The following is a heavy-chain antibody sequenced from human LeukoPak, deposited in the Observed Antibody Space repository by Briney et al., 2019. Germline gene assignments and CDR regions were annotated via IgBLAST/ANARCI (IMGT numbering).Heavy chain of an antibody. Sequence: GGSLRLSCLTSGFTLSTNAMSWVRQAPGKGLEWISGISVSGASTYYADSVKGRFTISRDDSRNTLYLQMNGLRAEDTAVYYCATYRRGYHDSSESYYFDYWGQGTLVTVSS. V-gene: IGHV3-23*01. CDR3: ATYRRGYHDSSESYYFDY. CDR1: GFTLSTNA. CDR2: ISVSGAST. D-gene: IGHD3-22*01. J-gene: IGHJ4*02.